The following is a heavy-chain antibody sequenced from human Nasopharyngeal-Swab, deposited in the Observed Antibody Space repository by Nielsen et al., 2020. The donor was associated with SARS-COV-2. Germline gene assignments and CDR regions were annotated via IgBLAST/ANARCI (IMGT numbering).Heavy chain of an antibody. J-gene: IGHJ4*02. D-gene: IGHD3-3*01. CDR2: INSNGVVT. Sequence: GESLKISCAASGFIFSNHWIHWVRQAPGKGLVWVSRINSNGVVTGYADSAKGRFTVSRDNAKNTLYLQMSNVTVEDTGVYYCAREYGSGYSSNFDSWGQGTLVTVSS. V-gene: IGHV3-74*01. CDR1: GFIFSNHW. CDR3: AREYGSGYSSNFDS.